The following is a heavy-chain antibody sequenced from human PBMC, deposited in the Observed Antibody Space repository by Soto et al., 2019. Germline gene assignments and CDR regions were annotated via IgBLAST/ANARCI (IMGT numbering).Heavy chain of an antibody. V-gene: IGHV1-58*02. CDR1: RLTFASSA. J-gene: IGHJ4*02. D-gene: IGHD3-3*01. Sequence: SWKACRLTFASSAIQWARQARGQSLEWIGWIVVGSGNTNYAQKFQERVTITRTLSTSTAYMELSSLRSEDTAIYYCAEVRYFDSWSALTWGQGTLVTLSS. CDR3: AEVRYFDSWSALT. CDR2: IVVGSGNT.